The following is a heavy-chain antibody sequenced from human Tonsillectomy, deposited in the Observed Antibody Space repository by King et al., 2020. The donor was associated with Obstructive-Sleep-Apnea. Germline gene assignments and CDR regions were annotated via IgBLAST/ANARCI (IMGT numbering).Heavy chain of an antibody. V-gene: IGHV4-59*01. CDR1: GGSISSYY. D-gene: IGHD3-16*02. CDR3: ARQPIMITFGGVIPPYYFDY. Sequence: QLQESGPGLVKPSETLSLTCTVSGGSISSYYWSWIRQPPGKGLEWIGYIYYSGSTNYNPSLRSRVTISVDTSKNQFSLKLSSVTAADTAVYYCARQPIMITFGGVIPPYYFDYWGQGTLVTVSS. CDR2: IYYSGST. J-gene: IGHJ4*02.